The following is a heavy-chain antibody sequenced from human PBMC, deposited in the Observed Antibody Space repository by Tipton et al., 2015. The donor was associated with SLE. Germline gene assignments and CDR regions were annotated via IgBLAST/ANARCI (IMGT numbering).Heavy chain of an antibody. CDR2: INHSGST. CDR3: TVKGYGFWSGWDEGY. Sequence: LRLSCSVSGFTFNTSAMHWVRQAPGKGLEWIGEINHSGSTNYSPSLKSRVTISADTSKNQFSLRLTSVTAADTAVYYCTVKGYGFWSGWDEGYWGQGTLVTVSS. V-gene: IGHV4-34*08. CDR1: GFTFNTSA. D-gene: IGHD3-3*01. J-gene: IGHJ4*02.